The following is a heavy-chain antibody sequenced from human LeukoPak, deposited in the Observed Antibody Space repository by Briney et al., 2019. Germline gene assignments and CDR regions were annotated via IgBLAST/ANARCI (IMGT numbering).Heavy chain of an antibody. CDR1: GFTFSSYS. CDR3: ARGGSGRALRRTRIAVDY. D-gene: IGHD6-13*01. V-gene: IGHV3-48*01. CDR2: ISSSSSTI. J-gene: IGHJ4*02. Sequence: GGSLRLSCAASGFTFSSYSMNWVRKAPGKGLGWVSYISSSSSTIYYADPVKGRFTISRDNAKNSLYLQMNSLRSEDTAVYYCARGGSGRALRRTRIAVDYWGQGTLVTVSS.